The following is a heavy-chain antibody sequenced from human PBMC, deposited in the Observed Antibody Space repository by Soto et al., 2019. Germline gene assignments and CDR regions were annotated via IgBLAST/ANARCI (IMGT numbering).Heavy chain of an antibody. CDR1: GFTFSSYW. CDR3: VRTSLVVAAATREDY. D-gene: IGHD2-15*01. J-gene: IGHJ4*02. CDR2: INSDWSST. V-gene: IGHV3-74*01. Sequence: EVQLVESGGGLVQPGGSLRLSCAASGFTFSSYWLHGALGAPGKGLVWVSRINSDWSSTNYAESVKGRFTISRDNAKNTLYLQMNSLRAEDTAVYYCVRTSLVVAAATREDYWGQGTLVTVSS.